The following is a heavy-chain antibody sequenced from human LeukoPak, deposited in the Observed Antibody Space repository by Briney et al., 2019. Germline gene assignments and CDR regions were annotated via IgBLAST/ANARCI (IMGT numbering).Heavy chain of an antibody. CDR3: ARDTLGEGEDANYAVYYFDY. CDR1: GFTFSTYA. CDR2: ILYDGTNK. V-gene: IGHV3-30*04. Sequence: HTGGSLRLSCAASGFTFSTYAMHWVRQAPGKGLEWVALILYDGTNKYYADSVKGRFTISRDNSKNTPYLEMNSLRAEDTAVYYCARDTLGEGEDANYAVYYFDYWGQGTVVTVSS. J-gene: IGHJ4*02. D-gene: IGHD4/OR15-4a*01.